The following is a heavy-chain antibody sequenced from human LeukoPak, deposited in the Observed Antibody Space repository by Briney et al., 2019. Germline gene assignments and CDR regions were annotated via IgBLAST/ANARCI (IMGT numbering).Heavy chain of an antibody. J-gene: IGHJ4*02. CDR2: IYYSGST. D-gene: IGHD6-19*01. CDR1: GASTSSYY. V-gene: IGHV4-59*01. Sequence: ASETLSLTCTVSGASTSSYYWSWVRQFPGKGLEWIGYIYYSGSTNYDPSLKSRVTISLDTSKNQFSLSLSSVTAADTAVYYCARMGYSSGCYYLDYWGQGTLVTVSS. CDR3: ARMGYSSGCYYLDY.